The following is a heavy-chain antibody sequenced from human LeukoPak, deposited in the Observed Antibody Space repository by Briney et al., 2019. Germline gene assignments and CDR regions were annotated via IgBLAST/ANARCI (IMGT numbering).Heavy chain of an antibody. CDR3: ARRRGYSEFDY. CDR1: GXSISSYY. D-gene: IGHD5-18*01. J-gene: IGHJ4*02. V-gene: IGHV4-59*01. CDR2: IYYSGST. Sequence: SETLSLTCTVXGXSISSYYWSWIRQPPGKGLEWIGYIYYSGSTNYNPSLKSRVTISVDTSKNQFSLKLSSVTAADTAVYYCARRRGYSEFDYWGQGTLVTVSS.